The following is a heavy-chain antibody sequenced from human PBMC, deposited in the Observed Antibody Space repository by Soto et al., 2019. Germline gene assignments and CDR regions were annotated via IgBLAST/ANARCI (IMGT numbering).Heavy chain of an antibody. CDR2: INPSGGST. J-gene: IGHJ3*02. CDR1: VYTFTSYY. D-gene: IGHD3-9*01. CDR3: ARGLTKYYDILTGYYNAFDI. Sequence: ASVKVSCKASVYTFTSYYMHWVRQAPGQGLEWMGIINPSGGSTSYAQKFQGRVTMTRDTSTSTVYMELSSLRSEDTAVYYCARGLTKYYDILTGYYNAFDIWGQGTMVTVSS. V-gene: IGHV1-46*03.